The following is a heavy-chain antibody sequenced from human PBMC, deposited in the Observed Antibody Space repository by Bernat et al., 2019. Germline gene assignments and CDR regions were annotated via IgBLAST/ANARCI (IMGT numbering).Heavy chain of an antibody. J-gene: IGHJ4*02. V-gene: IGHV3-33*01. CDR1: GFTFSSYG. CDR3: ARDPESYYFDY. Sequence: QVQLVESGGGVVQPGRSLRLSCAASGFTFSSYGMHWVRQAPGKGLERVAVIWYDGSNKYYADSVKGRFTISRDNSKNTLYLQMNSLRAEDTAVYYCARDPESYYFDYWGQGTLVTVSS. CDR2: IWYDGSNK. D-gene: IGHD3-16*02.